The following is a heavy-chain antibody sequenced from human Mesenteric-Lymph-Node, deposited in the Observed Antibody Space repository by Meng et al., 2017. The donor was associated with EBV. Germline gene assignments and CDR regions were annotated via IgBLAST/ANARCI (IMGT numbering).Heavy chain of an antibody. J-gene: IGHJ4*02. V-gene: IGHV3-33*06. CDR1: EFTFSRDG. CDR2: TWFDGTNK. CDR3: AKLLKY. Sequence: QVQLVESWVWVVQTGRSLRLSCAASEFTFSRDGMPSVRQAPGKGLEWVALTWFDGTNKFYAESVKGRFTISRDLSNNTLYLQMNSLRAEDTAIYYCAKLLKYWGQGTLVTVSS.